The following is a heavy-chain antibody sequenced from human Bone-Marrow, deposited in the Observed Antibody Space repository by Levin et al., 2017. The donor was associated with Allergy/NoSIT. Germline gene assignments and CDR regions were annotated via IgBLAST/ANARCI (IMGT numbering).Heavy chain of an antibody. Sequence: PSETLSLTCAVYGGSFSGYYWSWIRQPPGQGLEWIGEINHSESTNYNPSLKSRVTISVDTSKNQFSLRLTSVTAADTAVYFCARGDSPVGGIGTYCDYWGQGTLVTVSS. J-gene: IGHJ4*02. CDR2: INHSEST. D-gene: IGHD1/OR15-1a*01. V-gene: IGHV4-34*01. CDR1: GGSFSGYY. CDR3: ARGDSPVGGIGTYCDY.